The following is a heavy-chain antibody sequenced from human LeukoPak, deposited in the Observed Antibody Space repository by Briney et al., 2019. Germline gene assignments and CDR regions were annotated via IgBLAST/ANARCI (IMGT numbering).Heavy chain of an antibody. Sequence: PGRSLRLSCAASGFTFSSYGMHWVRQAPGKGLEWVAVISYDGSNKYYADSVKGRFTISRDNSKNTLYLQMNSLRAEDTAVYYCAKVDSGWYGSLTNCFDPGGQGTLVTVSS. CDR3: AKVDSGWYGSLTNCFDP. CDR1: GFTFSSYG. CDR2: ISYDGSNK. V-gene: IGHV3-30*18. D-gene: IGHD6-19*01. J-gene: IGHJ5*02.